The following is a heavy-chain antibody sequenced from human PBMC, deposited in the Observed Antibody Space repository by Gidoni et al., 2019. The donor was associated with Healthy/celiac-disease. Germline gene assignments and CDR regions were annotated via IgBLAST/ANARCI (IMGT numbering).Heavy chain of an antibody. Sequence: QVQLVESGGGVVQPGRSLRLSCAASGFPFTSYGMHWVRQAPGKGLGWVTVISYDGSNKYYADSVKGRFTISRDNSKNTLYLQMNSLRAEDTAVYYCAKDRIVGYYGSGSYYGPFDYWGQGTLVTVSS. D-gene: IGHD3-10*01. CDR3: AKDRIVGYYGSGSYYGPFDY. CDR1: GFPFTSYG. J-gene: IGHJ4*02. CDR2: ISYDGSNK. V-gene: IGHV3-30*18.